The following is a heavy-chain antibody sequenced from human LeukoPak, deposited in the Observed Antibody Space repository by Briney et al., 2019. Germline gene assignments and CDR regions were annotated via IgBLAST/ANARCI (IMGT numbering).Heavy chain of an antibody. Sequence: PGGSLRLSCAASGFTFSSYETNWVRQAPGKGLEWVSYISSSGSTIYYADSVKGRFTISRDHAKNSLYLQMNSLRAEDTAVYYCARLMATTDHDAFDIWGQGTMVTVSS. V-gene: IGHV3-48*03. D-gene: IGHD5-24*01. CDR2: ISSSGSTI. CDR3: ARLMATTDHDAFDI. CDR1: GFTFSSYE. J-gene: IGHJ3*02.